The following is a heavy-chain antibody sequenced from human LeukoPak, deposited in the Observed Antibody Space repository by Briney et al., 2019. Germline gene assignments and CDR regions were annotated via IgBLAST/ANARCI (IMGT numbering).Heavy chain of an antibody. CDR2: IKQEGIER. D-gene: IGHD2-21*01. Sequence: GSLRLSCAASGFIFSNYWVGWVRQAPGKGLEWVANIKQEGIERYYADSVRGRFTISRDNAKNSLYLQLNSLRVEDTAVYYCAKFPRGKWHIDYWGRGTLVTVSS. CDR1: GFIFSNYW. CDR3: AKFPRGKWHIDY. J-gene: IGHJ4*02. V-gene: IGHV3-7*03.